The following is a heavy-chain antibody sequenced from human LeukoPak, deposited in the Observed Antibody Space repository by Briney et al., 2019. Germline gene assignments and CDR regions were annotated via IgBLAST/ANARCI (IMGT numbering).Heavy chain of an antibody. CDR2: IYYSGST. Sequence: SETLSLTCTVSGGSISSSSYYWGWIRQPPGKGLEWIGTIYYSGSTYYNPSLKSRVTISVDTSKNQFSLKLSSVTAADTAVYYCARRPDYSGYYYSDYWGQGILVTVSS. V-gene: IGHV4-39*01. D-gene: IGHD3-22*01. J-gene: IGHJ4*02. CDR1: GGSISSSSYY. CDR3: ARRPDYSGYYYSDY.